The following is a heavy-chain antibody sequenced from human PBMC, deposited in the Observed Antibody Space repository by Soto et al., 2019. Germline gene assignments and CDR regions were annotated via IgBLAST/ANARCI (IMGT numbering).Heavy chain of an antibody. D-gene: IGHD2-15*01. CDR1: GVTLRSYT. CDR3: ARDRQPDGIWTFDY. Sequence: GGSLRLSCSASGVTLRSYTMGWVRLAPGKGLQWVAEIFSGRTDAAYADSVRGRFTISRDDYENNLYLQMNSLGVGDTAVYFCARDRQPDGIWTFDYWGRGTLVTVSS. V-gene: IGHV3-23*03. J-gene: IGHJ4*02. CDR2: IFSGRTDA.